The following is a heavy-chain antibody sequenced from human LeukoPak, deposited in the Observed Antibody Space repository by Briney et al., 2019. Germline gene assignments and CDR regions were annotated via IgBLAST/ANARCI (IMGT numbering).Heavy chain of an antibody. CDR2: ISGSGGST. CDR1: GFKFNSYA. J-gene: IGHJ6*02. V-gene: IGHV3-23*01. Sequence: GGSLRLSCAASGFKFNSYAMTWVRQAPGKGLEWVSAISGSGGSTYYADSVEGRFTISRDNSKNTLYLQMNSLRAEDTAVYYCAKTHGDYVYYFFYAMDVWGQGTTVTVSS. CDR3: AKTHGDYVYYFFYAMDV. D-gene: IGHD4-17*01.